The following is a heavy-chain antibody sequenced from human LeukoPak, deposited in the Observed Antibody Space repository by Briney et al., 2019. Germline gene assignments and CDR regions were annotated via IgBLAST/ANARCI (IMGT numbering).Heavy chain of an antibody. V-gene: IGHV5-51*01. CDR1: GYRFTSYW. Sequence: GESLKISCKGSGYRFTSYWIGWVRQMPGKGLEWMGIIYPSDSDTRYSPSFQGQVSISADKSISAAYLQWSSLKASDTAMYYCAGGDYGDYGYFDYWGQGTLVTVSS. J-gene: IGHJ4*02. CDR3: AGGDYGDYGYFDY. D-gene: IGHD4-17*01. CDR2: IYPSDSDT.